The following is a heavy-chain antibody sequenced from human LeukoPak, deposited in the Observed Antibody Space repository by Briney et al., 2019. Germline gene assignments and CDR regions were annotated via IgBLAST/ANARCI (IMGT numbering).Heavy chain of an antibody. J-gene: IGHJ4*02. V-gene: IGHV4-39*07. CDR2: IYYSGST. D-gene: IGHD2-2*01. CDR3: ARGLVVPAAMRGSSSWYLDY. Sequence: SETLSLTCTVPGGSISSSSYYWGWIRQPPGKGPEWIGSIYYSGSTYYNPSLKSRVTISVDTSKNQFSLKLSSVTAADTAVYYCARGLVVPAAMRGSSSWYLDYWGQGTLVTVSS. CDR1: GGSISSSSYY.